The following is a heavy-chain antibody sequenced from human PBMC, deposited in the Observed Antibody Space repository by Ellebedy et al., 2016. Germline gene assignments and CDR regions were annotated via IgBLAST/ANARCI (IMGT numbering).Heavy chain of an antibody. Sequence: GESLKISCAASGFTFSSYAVHWVRQAPGKGLEWVAVISYDGSNKYYADSVKGRFTISRDNSKNTLYLQMNSLRAEDTAVYYCARGGSSYGYPDYYYGMDVWGQGTTVTVSS. D-gene: IGHD5-18*01. CDR1: GFTFSSYA. V-gene: IGHV3-30-3*01. CDR2: ISYDGSNK. CDR3: ARGGSSYGYPDYYYGMDV. J-gene: IGHJ6*02.